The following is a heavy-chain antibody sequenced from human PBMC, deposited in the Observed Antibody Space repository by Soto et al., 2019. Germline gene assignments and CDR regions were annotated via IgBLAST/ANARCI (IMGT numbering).Heavy chain of an antibody. CDR1: GYTFSNYW. V-gene: IGHV5-51*01. J-gene: IGHJ4*02. Sequence: PGEPLKISCKGSGYTFSNYWIGWVRQMPGKGLEWMGIIYPGDSDTRYSPSFQGQVTISADKSINTAYLQWSSLKASDTAMYYCARQTNTIRQYYFDYWGQGTLVTVSS. D-gene: IGHD3-3*01. CDR2: IYPGDSDT. CDR3: ARQTNTIRQYYFDY.